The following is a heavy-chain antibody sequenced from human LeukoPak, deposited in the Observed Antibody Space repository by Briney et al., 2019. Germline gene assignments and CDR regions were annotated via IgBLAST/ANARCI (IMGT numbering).Heavy chain of an antibody. CDR3: ARGKVDTAMAIDY. V-gene: IGHV3-74*01. J-gene: IGHJ4*02. CDR1: GFTFSSYW. D-gene: IGHD5-18*01. CDR2: INSDGSRT. Sequence: GGSLRLSCAASGFTFSSYWMHWVRQAPGKGLVWVSRINSDGSRTTYADSVTGRFTISRDNAKNTLYLQMNSLRAEDTAVYYCARGKVDTAMAIDYWGQGTLVTVSS.